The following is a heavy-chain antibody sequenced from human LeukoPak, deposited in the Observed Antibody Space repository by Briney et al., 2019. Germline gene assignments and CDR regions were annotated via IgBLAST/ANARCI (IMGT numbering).Heavy chain of an antibody. CDR3: ARGTYGYYFDY. CDR2: IYYSGST. CDR1: GGSISSGGYY. Sequence: PPQTLSLTCTVSGGSISSGGYYWSWIRQHPGKGLEWIGYIYYSGSTNYNPSLKSRVTISVDTSKNQFSLKLSSVTAADTAVYYCARGTYGYYFDYWGQGTLVTVSS. D-gene: IGHD4-17*01. J-gene: IGHJ4*02. V-gene: IGHV4-31*03.